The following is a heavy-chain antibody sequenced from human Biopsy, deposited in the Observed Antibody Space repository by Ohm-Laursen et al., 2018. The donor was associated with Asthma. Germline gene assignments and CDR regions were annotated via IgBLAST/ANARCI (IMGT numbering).Heavy chain of an antibody. V-gene: IGHV1-69*13. D-gene: IGHD5-12*01. CDR2: LIPVLGTP. CDR1: GYTFTSYY. Sequence: VKISCKASGYTFTSYYMHWVRQAPGQGLEWMGGLIPVLGTPDHAQMFEGRVTITADESTSTAYMELSSLSSEDTAVYYCARGYSGSDRIVYYYSGLEVWGQGTTVTVSS. CDR3: ARGYSGSDRIVYYYSGLEV. J-gene: IGHJ6*02.